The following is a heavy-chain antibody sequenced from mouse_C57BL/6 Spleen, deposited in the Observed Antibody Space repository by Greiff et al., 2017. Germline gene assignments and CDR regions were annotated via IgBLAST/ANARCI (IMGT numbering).Heavy chain of an antibody. CDR3: ASSSGYYFDY. D-gene: IGHD3-2*02. J-gene: IGHJ2*01. Sequence: DVQLQESGGGLVQPKGSLKLSCAASGFSFNTYAMNWVRQAPGKGLEWVARIRSKSNNYATYYADSVKDRFTISRDDSESMLYLQMNNLKTEDTAMYYCASSSGYYFDYWGQGTTLTVSS. CDR1: GFSFNTYA. V-gene: IGHV10-1*01. CDR2: IRSKSNNYAT.